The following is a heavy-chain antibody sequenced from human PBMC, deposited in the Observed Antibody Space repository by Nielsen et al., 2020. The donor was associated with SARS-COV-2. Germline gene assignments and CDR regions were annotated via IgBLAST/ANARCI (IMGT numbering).Heavy chain of an antibody. Sequence: GESLKISCAASGFTFSSYAMHWVRQAPGKGLEWVAVISYDGSNKYYADSVKGRFTISRDNSKNTLYLQMNSLRAEDTAVYYCARTWSGSYYGWFDPWGQGTLVTVSS. D-gene: IGHD1-26*01. V-gene: IGHV3-30-3*01. J-gene: IGHJ5*02. CDR2: ISYDGSNK. CDR1: GFTFSSYA. CDR3: ARTWSGSYYGWFDP.